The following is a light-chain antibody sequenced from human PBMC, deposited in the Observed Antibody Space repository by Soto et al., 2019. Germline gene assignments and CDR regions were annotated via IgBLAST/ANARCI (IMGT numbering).Light chain of an antibody. CDR1: QSVSSN. CDR3: QQYNKWPPYT. Sequence: EIVMTQSPATLSVSPGERATLSCRASQSVSSNLAWYQQKPGQAPRLLIYGASTRATSIPARFSGSGSGTEFTLTISSRQSEDFAVYYCQQYNKWPPYTFGQGTKLEIK. V-gene: IGKV3-15*01. CDR2: GAS. J-gene: IGKJ2*01.